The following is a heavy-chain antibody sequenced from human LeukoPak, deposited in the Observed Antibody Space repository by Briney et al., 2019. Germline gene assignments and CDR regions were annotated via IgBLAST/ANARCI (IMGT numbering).Heavy chain of an antibody. V-gene: IGHV3-74*03. J-gene: IGHJ3*02. D-gene: IGHD5-24*01. CDR3: ARGTAWRNGYETHAFDI. Sequence: GGSLRLSCAASGFTYSSYWMHWVRQAPGNWLVWVSRINSDGGSIKSADSMKGRFIISRDNAENTLYLQMNSLRAEDTAVYYCARGTAWRNGYETHAFDIWGQGTMVTVSS. CDR1: GFTYSSYW. CDR2: INSDGGSI.